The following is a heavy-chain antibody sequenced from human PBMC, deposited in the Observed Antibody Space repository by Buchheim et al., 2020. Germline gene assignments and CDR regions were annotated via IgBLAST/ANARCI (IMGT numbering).Heavy chain of an antibody. CDR1: GFTFSNYA. D-gene: IGHD3-22*01. CDR2: ISHDGSNK. J-gene: IGHJ5*02. Sequence: QVQLVESGGGVVQPGRSLRLSCAASGFTFSNYAMHWVRQAPGKGLQWVAFISHDGSNKYYIDSVKGRFTISRDNSKNTLYLQMNSLRREDTAVYYCAREGANYYDNTAGWFDPWGQGT. CDR3: AREGANYYDNTAGWFDP. V-gene: IGHV3-30-3*01.